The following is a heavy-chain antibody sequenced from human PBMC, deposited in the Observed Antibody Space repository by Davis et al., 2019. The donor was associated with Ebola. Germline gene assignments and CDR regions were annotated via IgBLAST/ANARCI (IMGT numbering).Heavy chain of an antibody. CDR1: GGTFSSYG. J-gene: IGHJ5*02. D-gene: IGHD2-15*01. CDR2: ISAYNGNT. Sequence: ASVKVSCKASGGTFSSYGISWVRQAPGQGLEWMGWISAYNGNTNYAQKLQGRVTMTTDTSTSTAYMELRSLRSDDTAVYYCARDSRRYCSGGSCANNWFDPWGQGTLVTVSS. V-gene: IGHV1-18*01. CDR3: ARDSRRYCSGGSCANNWFDP.